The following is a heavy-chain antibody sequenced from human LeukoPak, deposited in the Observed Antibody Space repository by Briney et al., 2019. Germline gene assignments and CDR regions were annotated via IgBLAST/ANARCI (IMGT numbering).Heavy chain of an antibody. CDR3: ARVFGGQQLVLGWFDP. CDR1: GYTFTGYY. D-gene: IGHD6-13*01. V-gene: IGHV7-4-1*02. CDR2: INTDTGNP. Sequence: ASVKVSCKASGYTFTGYYMHWVRQAPGQGLEWMGWINTDTGNPTYAQGFTGRFVFSLDTSVSTAYLQISSLKAEDTAVYFCARVFGGQQLVLGWFDPWGQGTLVAVSS. J-gene: IGHJ5*02.